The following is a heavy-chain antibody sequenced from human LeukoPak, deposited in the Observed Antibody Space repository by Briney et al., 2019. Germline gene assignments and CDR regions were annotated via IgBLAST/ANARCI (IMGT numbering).Heavy chain of an antibody. CDR1: GFTFSSYW. J-gene: IGHJ6*02. D-gene: IGHD2-2*03. Sequence: GGSLRLSCAASGFTFSSYWMSWVRQAPGKGLEWVANIKQDGSEKYYVDSVKGRFTISRDNAKNSLYLQMNSLRAEDTAVYYCASFRHGYCSTISCFDYYYGMDVWGQGTTVTVSS. CDR2: IKQDGSEK. V-gene: IGHV3-7*01. CDR3: ASFRHGYCSTISCFDYYYGMDV.